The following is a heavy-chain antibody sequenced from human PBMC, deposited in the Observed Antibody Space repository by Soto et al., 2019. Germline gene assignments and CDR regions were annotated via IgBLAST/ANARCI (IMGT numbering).Heavy chain of an antibody. CDR3: AKSSYYDGLSTLNFDY. Sequence: EVQLLESGGGLVQPGGSLRLSCAASGFTFSSYAMSWVRQAPVKGLEWVSAISGSGGSTYYADSVKGRFTISRDNSKNTLYLQMNSLRAEDTAVYYCAKSSYYDGLSTLNFDYGGQGTLVTVSS. CDR1: GFTFSSYA. J-gene: IGHJ4*02. V-gene: IGHV3-23*01. CDR2: ISGSGGST. D-gene: IGHD3-9*01.